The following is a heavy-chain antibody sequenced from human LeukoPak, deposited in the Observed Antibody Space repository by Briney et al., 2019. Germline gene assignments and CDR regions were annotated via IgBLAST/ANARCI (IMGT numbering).Heavy chain of an antibody. CDR2: IYYSGIT. CDR1: GGSISSSY. V-gene: IGHV4-59*01. Sequence: SETLSLTCTVSGGSISSSYWSWIRQPPGKGLEWIGYIYYSGITNYNPSLKSRVTISLDTSKNQFSLKLNSVTAADTAVYYCARASGAFDYWGQGTLVTVSS. J-gene: IGHJ4*02. CDR3: ARASGAFDY.